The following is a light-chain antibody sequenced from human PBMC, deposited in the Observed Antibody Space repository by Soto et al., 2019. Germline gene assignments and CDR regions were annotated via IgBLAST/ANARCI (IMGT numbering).Light chain of an antibody. J-gene: IGLJ1*01. CDR1: RSDIGDSNF. CDR3: CSYVGSYIYV. V-gene: IGLV2-14*01. CDR2: EVN. Sequence: QSVLTQPASVSGSPGQSVTISCTGPRSDIGDSNFISWYQHSPGKAPRLLIYEVNNRPSGVSRRFSGSKAGNTASLTISGLLEDDEADYYCCSYVGSYIYVFGTGTKV.